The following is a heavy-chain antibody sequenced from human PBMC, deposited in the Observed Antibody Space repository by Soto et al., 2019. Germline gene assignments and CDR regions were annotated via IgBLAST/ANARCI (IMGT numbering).Heavy chain of an antibody. Sequence: SETLSLTCVVSGGSLSSYYWSWIRQPPGKGLEWIGYIYYSGSSNYNPSLKSRVTISVDTSKNQFSLKLSSVTAADTAVYYCARRRELLWFGESTGWFDPWGQGTLVTGSS. CDR1: GGSLSSYY. CDR2: IYYSGSS. J-gene: IGHJ5*02. V-gene: IGHV4-59*08. CDR3: ARRRELLWFGESTGWFDP. D-gene: IGHD3-10*01.